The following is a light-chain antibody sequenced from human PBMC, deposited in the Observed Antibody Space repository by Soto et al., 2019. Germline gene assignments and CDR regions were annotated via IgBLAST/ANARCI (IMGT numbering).Light chain of an antibody. CDR3: QSCDSSLSGSGV. CDR2: GNR. J-gene: IGLJ1*01. Sequence: QSVLTQPPSVSGAPGQRVTISCTGTSSNIGAGYDVHWYQQFPGTAPKLLIYGNRNRPSGVPDRFSGSKSGTSASLAITGLQDEDEATYYCQSCDSSLSGSGVFGTGTKLTVL. V-gene: IGLV1-40*01. CDR1: SSNIGAGYD.